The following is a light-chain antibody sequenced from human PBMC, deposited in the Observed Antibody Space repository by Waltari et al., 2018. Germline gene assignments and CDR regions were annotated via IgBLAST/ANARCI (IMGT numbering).Light chain of an antibody. CDR2: VAS. J-gene: IGKJ1*01. V-gene: IGKV3-15*01. CDR1: QSVGKT. CDR3: QQYNNWPPWT. Sequence: EIVMTQSPATLSVSPGERVTLSCRASQSVGKTLAWYQQNPGQAPRPLIYVASTRATGIPPRCSGSGSGTEFSLSISSLQSEDFGVYYCQQYNNWPPWTFGQGTRVEIK.